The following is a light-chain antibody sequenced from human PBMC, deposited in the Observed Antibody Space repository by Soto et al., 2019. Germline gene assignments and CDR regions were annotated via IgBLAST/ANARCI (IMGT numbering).Light chain of an antibody. V-gene: IGKV1-39*01. CDR1: QSVTSY. J-gene: IGKJ1*01. CDR2: AAS. CDR3: QQSYTTPLT. Sequence: DLQMTQSPSSLSASVGDRVTITCRASQSVTSYLNWYQQRPGKVPKLLISAASSLQSGVPSRFSGSGSGTDFTLIISSLQPEDFAIYYCQQSYTTPLTFGQGTKVEIK.